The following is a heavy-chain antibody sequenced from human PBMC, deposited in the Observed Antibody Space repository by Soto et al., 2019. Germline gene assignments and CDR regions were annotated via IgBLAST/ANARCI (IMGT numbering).Heavy chain of an antibody. CDR3: ASQVTYYYDSSPLGHYYYGMDV. CDR1: GGTFSSYA. J-gene: IGHJ6*04. D-gene: IGHD3-22*01. CDR2: IIPIFGTA. V-gene: IGHV1-69*01. Sequence: QVQLVQSGAEVKKPGSSVKVSCKASGGTFSSYAISWVRQAPGQGLEWMGGIIPIFGTANYAQKFQGRVTITADESTSTDYMELSSLRSEDTAVYYCASQVTYYYDSSPLGHYYYGMDVWGKGTTVTVSS.